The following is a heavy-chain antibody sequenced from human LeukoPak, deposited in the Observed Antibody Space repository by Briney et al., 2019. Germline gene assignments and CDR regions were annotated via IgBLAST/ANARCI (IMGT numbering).Heavy chain of an antibody. V-gene: IGHV4-34*01. J-gene: IGHJ6*03. CDR2: INHSGCN. CDR1: GRSFSDYS. CDR3: ARVGYSFSINDWSRTGLGAYPTKYYYMDV. Sequence: SDTLSLTCAVYGRSFSDYSWTWIRQPPGKALEWIGEINHSGCNNHNPLLMSPVIMYVGTSKNQFSLKVSSVTAADTAVYYCARVGYSFSINDWSRTGLGAYPTKYYYMDVWGKGTTVTVSS. D-gene: IGHD5-18*01.